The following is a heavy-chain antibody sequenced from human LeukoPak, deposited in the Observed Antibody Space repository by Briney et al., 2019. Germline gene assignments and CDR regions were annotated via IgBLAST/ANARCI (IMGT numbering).Heavy chain of an antibody. V-gene: IGHV3-64*01. J-gene: IGHJ3*02. CDR2: ISYDGGTT. Sequence: GGSLRLSCAASGFSFSSHAMHWVRQAPGKGLEYVSTISYDGGTTYYANSVKGRFFISRDNSKNTLYLQMGSLRAEDMAVYYCVRDTSGHNAFDIWGQGALVTVYS. CDR1: GFSFSSHA. D-gene: IGHD6-19*01. CDR3: VRDTSGHNAFDI.